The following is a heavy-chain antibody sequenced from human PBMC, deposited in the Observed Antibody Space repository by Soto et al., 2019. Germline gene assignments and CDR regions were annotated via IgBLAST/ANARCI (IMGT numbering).Heavy chain of an antibody. Sequence: EVQLLESGGGLVQPGESLRLSCAASGFTFSSYARSWVRHAPGKGLEWVSVISGSDDSTYYADSVKGRFTISRDNSKHTLYLQINCLRADDTAVYYCAKRSSSYTFDYWGQGTLVTVSS. CDR1: GFTFSSYA. V-gene: IGHV3-23*01. CDR2: ISGSDDST. D-gene: IGHD6-6*01. J-gene: IGHJ4*02. CDR3: AKRSSSYTFDY.